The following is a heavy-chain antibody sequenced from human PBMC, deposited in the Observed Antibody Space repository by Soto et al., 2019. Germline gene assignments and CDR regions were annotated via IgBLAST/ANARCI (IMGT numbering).Heavy chain of an antibody. Sequence: GGSLRLSCAASGFTFSSYSMNWVRQAPGKGLEWVSSISSSSSYIYYADSVKGRFTISRDNAKNSLYLQMNSLRAEDTAVYYCARGRNDILTGYYSIVNWFDPWGQGTLVTVSS. V-gene: IGHV3-21*01. D-gene: IGHD3-9*01. CDR3: ARGRNDILTGYYSIVNWFDP. J-gene: IGHJ5*02. CDR2: ISSSSSYI. CDR1: GFTFSSYS.